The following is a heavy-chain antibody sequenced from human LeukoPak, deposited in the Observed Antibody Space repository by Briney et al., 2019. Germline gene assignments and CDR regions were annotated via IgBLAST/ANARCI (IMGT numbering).Heavy chain of an antibody. CDR1: GGTFSSYA. D-gene: IGHD1-26*01. CDR2: IIPIFGTA. Sequence: SVKVSCKASGGTFSSYAISWVRQAPGQGLEWMGGIIPIFGTANYAQKFQGRVTMTRDTSISTAYMELSRLRSDDTAVYYCARVPRGSSFDYWGQGTLVTVSS. V-gene: IGHV1-69*05. CDR3: ARVPRGSSFDY. J-gene: IGHJ4*02.